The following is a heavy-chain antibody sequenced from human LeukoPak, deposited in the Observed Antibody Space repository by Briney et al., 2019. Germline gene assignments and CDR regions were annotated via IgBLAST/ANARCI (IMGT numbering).Heavy chain of an antibody. V-gene: IGHV3-30*02. J-gene: IGHJ6*03. D-gene: IGHD2-15*01. Sequence: GGSLRLSCAASGFTFSSYGMHWVRQAPGKGLERVAFIRYDGSNKYYAGSVKGRLTISRDNSKNTLYLQMNSLRAEDTAVYYCAKDQRDCSTSSCLRTYYSMDVWGKGTTVTVSS. CDR3: AKDQRDCSTSSCLRTYYSMDV. CDR1: GFTFSSYG. CDR2: IRYDGSNK.